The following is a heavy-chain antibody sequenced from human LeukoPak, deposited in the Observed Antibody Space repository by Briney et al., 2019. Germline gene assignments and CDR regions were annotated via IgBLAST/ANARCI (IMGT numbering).Heavy chain of an antibody. CDR3: ARDLGRVANDYYFDS. CDR2: IDKGGSP. J-gene: IGHJ4*02. V-gene: IGHV4-59*11. D-gene: IGHD4/OR15-4a*01. Sequence: SETLSLTCTISGASISSHYWSWIRQPPGKELEWIGYIDKGGSPKYSPSLRSRVTISVVTSKNQFSLKLNSVTAAGTAVYYCARDLGRVANDYYFDSWGQGTLVTVSS. CDR1: GASISSHY.